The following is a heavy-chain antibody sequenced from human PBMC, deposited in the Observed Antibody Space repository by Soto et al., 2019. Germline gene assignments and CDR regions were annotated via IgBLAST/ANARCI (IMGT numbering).Heavy chain of an antibody. CDR1: GFTFSSYS. CDR3: AREGSRGWNGRNWCDP. Sequence: EVQLVESGGGLVQPGGSLRLSCAASGFTFSSYSMNWVRQAPGKGLEWFSYISSSSSTIYYADSVKGRFTISRDNAKNSLYLQMNSLRAEDTAVYYCAREGSRGWNGRNWCDPWGQGTLVNVSS. D-gene: IGHD6-19*01. CDR2: ISSSSSTI. J-gene: IGHJ5*02. V-gene: IGHV3-48*01.